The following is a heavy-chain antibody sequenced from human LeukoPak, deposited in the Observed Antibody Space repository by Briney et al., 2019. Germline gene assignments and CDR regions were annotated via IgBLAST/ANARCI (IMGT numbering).Heavy chain of an antibody. J-gene: IGHJ6*03. CDR2: INHSGST. CDR3: ARGRRYYDSSGYYPYYYYMDV. V-gene: IGHV4-34*01. CDR1: GGSFSGYY. D-gene: IGHD3-22*01. Sequence: PSETLSLTCAVYGGSFSGYYWSWIRQPPGKGLEWIGEINHSGSTNYNPSLTSRVTISVDTSKNQFSLKLSSVTAADTAVYYCARGRRYYDSSGYYPYYYYMDVWGKGTTVTVSS.